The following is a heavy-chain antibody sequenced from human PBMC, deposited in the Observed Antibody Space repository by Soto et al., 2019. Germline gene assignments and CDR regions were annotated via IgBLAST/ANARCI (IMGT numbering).Heavy chain of an antibody. CDR1: GGTFSSYA. Sequence: QVQLVQSGAEVKKPGSSVKVSCKASGGTFSSYAISWVRQAPGQGLEWMGGIIPIFGTANYAQKFQGRVTITPDKSTSTAYMELSSLRSEDTAVYYCARFEYSSSTNYYYYYGMDVWGQGTTVTVSS. V-gene: IGHV1-69*06. D-gene: IGHD6-6*01. J-gene: IGHJ6*02. CDR3: ARFEYSSSTNYYYYYGMDV. CDR2: IIPIFGTA.